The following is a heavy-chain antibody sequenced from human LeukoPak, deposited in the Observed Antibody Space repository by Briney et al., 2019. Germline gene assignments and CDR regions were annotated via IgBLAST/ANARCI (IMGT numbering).Heavy chain of an antibody. V-gene: IGHV3-30*03. J-gene: IGHJ4*02. Sequence: GGFLRLSCAASGFTFRSYGMHWIRQAPGKGLEWVAIISYDGSNKYYADSMEGRFAISRDISKHTLFLQMDSLRTEDTAVYYCARAPLDYDDSSGFHSSFDYWGQGTLVTVSS. D-gene: IGHD3-22*01. CDR3: ARAPLDYDDSSGFHSSFDY. CDR2: ISYDGSNK. CDR1: GFTFRSYG.